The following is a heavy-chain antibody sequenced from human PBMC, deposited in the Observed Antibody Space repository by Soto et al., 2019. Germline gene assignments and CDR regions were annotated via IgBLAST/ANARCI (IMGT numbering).Heavy chain of an antibody. V-gene: IGHV4-34*01. J-gene: IGHJ4*02. D-gene: IGHD3-16*02. CDR3: ARGNLSDYVWGSYRYLFDY. CDR1: GGSFSGYY. Sequence: ASETLSLTCAVYGGSFSGYYWSWIRQPPGKGLEWIGEINHSGSTNYNPSLKSRVTISVDTSKNQFSLKLSSVTAADTAVYYCARGNLSDYVWGSYRYLFDYWGQGTVVTVSS. CDR2: INHSGST.